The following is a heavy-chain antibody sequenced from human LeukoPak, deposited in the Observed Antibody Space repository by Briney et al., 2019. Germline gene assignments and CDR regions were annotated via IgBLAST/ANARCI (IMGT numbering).Heavy chain of an antibody. CDR1: GYTFTDYY. CDR3: ARDSVSRWHYYYYYMDV. J-gene: IGHJ6*03. V-gene: IGHV1-2*02. Sequence: ASVKVSCKASGYTFTDYYMHWVRQAPGQGLEWMGWINPNSGGTNYAQKFQGRVTMTRDTSIRTAYMELSRLRSDDTAVYYCARDSVSRWHYYYYYMDVWGKGTTVTVS. D-gene: IGHD6-13*01. CDR2: INPNSGGT.